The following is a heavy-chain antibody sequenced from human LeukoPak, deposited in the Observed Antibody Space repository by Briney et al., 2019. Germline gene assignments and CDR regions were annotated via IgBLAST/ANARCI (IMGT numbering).Heavy chain of an antibody. CDR2: IYHSGST. Sequence: SESLSLTCTVSGGSISSGGYYWSWIRQHPGKGLEWIGYIYHSGSTYYNPSLKSRVTISVDRSKNQFSLKLSSVTAADTAVYCCASAYSSGWRSLDYWGQGTLVTVSS. J-gene: IGHJ4*02. CDR3: ASAYSSGWRSLDY. CDR1: GGSISSGGYY. V-gene: IGHV4-30-2*01. D-gene: IGHD6-19*01.